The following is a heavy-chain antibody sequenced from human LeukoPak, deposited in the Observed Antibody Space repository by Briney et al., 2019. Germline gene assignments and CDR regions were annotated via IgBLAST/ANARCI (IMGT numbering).Heavy chain of an antibody. CDR2: INAGNGNT. CDR3: ARVPTAGTPFFDY. V-gene: IGHV1-3*01. Sequence: ASVKVSCKASGYTFTSYAMHWVRQAPGQRLEWMGWINAGNGNTKYSQKLQGRVTMTTDTSTSTAYMELRSLRSDDTAVYYCARVPTAGTPFFDYWGQGTLVTVSS. CDR1: GYTFTSYA. J-gene: IGHJ4*02. D-gene: IGHD6-13*01.